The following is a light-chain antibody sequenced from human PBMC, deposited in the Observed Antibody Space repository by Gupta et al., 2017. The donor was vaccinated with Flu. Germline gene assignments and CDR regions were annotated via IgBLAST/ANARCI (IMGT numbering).Light chain of an antibody. V-gene: IGLV1-47*01. CDR3: ASWDDSLSAVV. CDR2: RNN. CDR1: SSNVGSTS. Sequence: QSVLTQPPSASGTPGQRVSLSCSGSSSNVGSTSVHWYQQLPGTAPKLLIFRNNQRPSGVPDRFSGSKSGASASLAISGLRSDDEADYYCASWDDSLSAVVFGGGTKLTVL. J-gene: IGLJ2*01.